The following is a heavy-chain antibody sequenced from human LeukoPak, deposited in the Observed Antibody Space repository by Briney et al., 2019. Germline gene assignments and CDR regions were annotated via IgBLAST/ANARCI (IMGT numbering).Heavy chain of an antibody. V-gene: IGHV1-46*01. CDR3: ARVLLSGARAYLDALDI. CDR1: GYTFRSYY. D-gene: IGHD1-26*01. CDR2: INSSGGST. Sequence: ASVKVSCKASGYTFRSYYMHWVRQAPGQGLEWVGIINSSGGSTTYAQKFQGRVIMTRDKSTNTLYMEMSSLRSEDTAVYYCARVLLSGARAYLDALDIWGQGTMVTVSS. J-gene: IGHJ3*02.